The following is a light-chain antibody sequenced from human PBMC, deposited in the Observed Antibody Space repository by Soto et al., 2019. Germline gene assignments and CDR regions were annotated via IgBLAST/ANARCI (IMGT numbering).Light chain of an antibody. CDR2: LGS. CDR1: QRGLHNNGYNY. Sequence: DIVMTQSPLSLPVTPGEPASISCRSSQRGLHNNGYNYLDWYVQKPGQSPQLLMYLGSQRASGVPDRFSGSGSGTDFTLKISRVEAEDVGVYYCMQALQTPTTFGRGTRLEIK. CDR3: MQALQTPTT. J-gene: IGKJ5*01. V-gene: IGKV2-28*01.